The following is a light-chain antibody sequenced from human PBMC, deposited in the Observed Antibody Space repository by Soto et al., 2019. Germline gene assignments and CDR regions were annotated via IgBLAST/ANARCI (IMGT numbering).Light chain of an antibody. CDR1: QTISTY. J-gene: IGKJ1*01. Sequence: IQMTQSPSSVSASVGDRVTITCRASQTISTYLNWYQQKPGKAPRLLIYDASSLESGVPSRFSGSGSGTEFTLTISSLQPDDFATYYCQHYNSYSEAFGQGTKVDI. CDR3: QHYNSYSEA. V-gene: IGKV1-5*01. CDR2: DAS.